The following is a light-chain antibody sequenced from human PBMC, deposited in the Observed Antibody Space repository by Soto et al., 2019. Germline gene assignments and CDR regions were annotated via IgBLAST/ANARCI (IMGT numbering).Light chain of an antibody. J-gene: IGKJ4*01. CDR3: HQYGSSPLT. CDR1: QSIRSSS. Sequence: EIVLTQSPGTLSLSPGERATLCCRASQSIRSSSLAWYQQKPGQAPRLLIYGGSSRATGIPDRFSGGGSGTDFSLTISRLETEDFSVYYCHQYGSSPLTFGGGTKVDIK. CDR2: GGS. V-gene: IGKV3-20*01.